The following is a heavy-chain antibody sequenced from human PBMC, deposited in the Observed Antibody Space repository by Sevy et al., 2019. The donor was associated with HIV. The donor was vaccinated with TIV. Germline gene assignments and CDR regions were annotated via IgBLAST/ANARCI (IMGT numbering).Heavy chain of an antibody. CDR1: GFTFSRAW. J-gene: IGHJ2*01. D-gene: IGHD3-10*01. Sequence: GGSLRLSCAASGFTFSRAWMSWVRQAPGKGLEWVGRIKSNSNGGTIDYAAPVKGRFSISRDDSENTVYLQMNSLNTEDKATYYCTTDRGRTSSMYFDLWGRGTLVTVSS. CDR2: IKSNSNGGTI. CDR3: TTDRGRTSSMYFDL. V-gene: IGHV3-15*01.